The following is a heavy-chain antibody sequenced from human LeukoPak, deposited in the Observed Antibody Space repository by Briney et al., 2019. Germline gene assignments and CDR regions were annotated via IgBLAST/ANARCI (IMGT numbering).Heavy chain of an antibody. CDR1: GGSISSSSYY. D-gene: IGHD1-26*01. V-gene: IGHV4-39*01. J-gene: IGHJ4*02. CDR3: ARPAGRGELLALDY. CDR2: IYYSGST. Sequence: KPSETLSLTCTVSGGSISSSSYYWGWIRQPPGKGLEWIGSIYYSGSTYYNPSLKSRVTISVDTSKNQFSLKLSSVTAADTAVYYCARPAGRGELLALDYWGQGTLVTVSS.